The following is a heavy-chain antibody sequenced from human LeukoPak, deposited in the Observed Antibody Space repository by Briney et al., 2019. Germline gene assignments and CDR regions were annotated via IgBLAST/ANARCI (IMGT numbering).Heavy chain of an antibody. CDR2: ISDSGGST. CDR1: GFTFSSYA. D-gene: IGHD6-13*01. V-gene: IGHV3-23*01. J-gene: IGHJ1*01. CDR3: VKDLHSSSWYNYFQH. Sequence: GGSLRLSCAASGFTFSSYAMSWVRQAPGKGLEWVSAISDSGGSTYYADSVTGRFTISRDNSKNTLYLQMNSLRAEDTAVYYCVKDLHSSSWYNYFQHWGQGTLVTVSS.